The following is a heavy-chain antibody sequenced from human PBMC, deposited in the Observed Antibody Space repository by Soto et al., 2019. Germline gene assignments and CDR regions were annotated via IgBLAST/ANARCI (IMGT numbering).Heavy chain of an antibody. D-gene: IGHD1-26*01. CDR2: IRSKAYGGTT. Sequence: GGSLRLSCTASGFTFGDYAMSWFRQAPGKGLEWVGFIRSKAYGGTTEYAASVKGRFTISRDDSKSIAYLQMNSLKTEDTAVYYCTRAQLVGFGGSRRWFDPWGQGTLVTVSS. J-gene: IGHJ5*02. CDR1: GFTFGDYA. CDR3: TRAQLVGFGGSRRWFDP. V-gene: IGHV3-49*03.